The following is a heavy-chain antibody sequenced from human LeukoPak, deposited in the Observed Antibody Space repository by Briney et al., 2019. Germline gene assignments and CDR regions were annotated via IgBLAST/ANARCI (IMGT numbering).Heavy chain of an antibody. CDR1: GFTFSNYA. D-gene: IGHD3-22*01. J-gene: IGHJ4*02. CDR3: ASHYDTSGYHYFDF. V-gene: IGHV3-30-3*01. Sequence: GGSLRLSCAASGFTFSNYAMHWVRQAPGKGLEWVAVISSDGSNKYYADSVKGRFTISRDNSKNTPYLQMNSLRAEDTAVYSCASHYDTSGYHYFDFWGQGTLVTVSS. CDR2: ISSDGSNK.